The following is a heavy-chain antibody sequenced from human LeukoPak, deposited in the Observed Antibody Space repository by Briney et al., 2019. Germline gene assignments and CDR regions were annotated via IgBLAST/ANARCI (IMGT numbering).Heavy chain of an antibody. D-gene: IGHD6-13*01. Sequence: GGSLRLSCAASGFTFSSYGMHGVRQAPGKGLEWVAVISYDGSNKKYADSVKGRFTISRDNSKKTLYLQMNRLTAEDTAVYYCAKDKAAAGDYWGQGTLVTVSS. V-gene: IGHV3-30*18. CDR3: AKDKAAAGDY. CDR2: ISYDGSNK. J-gene: IGHJ4*02. CDR1: GFTFSSYG.